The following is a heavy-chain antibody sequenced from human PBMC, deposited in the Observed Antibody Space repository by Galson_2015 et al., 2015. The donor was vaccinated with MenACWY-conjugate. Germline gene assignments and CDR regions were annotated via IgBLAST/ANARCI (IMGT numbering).Heavy chain of an antibody. CDR1: GGSISSNNYY. D-gene: IGHD1-26*01. J-gene: IGHJ4*02. Sequence: LSLTCSVSGGSISSNNYYWGWIRQPPGKGLEWIGTIYYSGSTYYNPSLNSRVTISVDTSKNQFSLKLSSVTAADTAIYYCARQGRSGSYHSPFDYWGRGTLVTVSS. V-gene: IGHV4-39*01. CDR3: ARQGRSGSYHSPFDY. CDR2: IYYSGST.